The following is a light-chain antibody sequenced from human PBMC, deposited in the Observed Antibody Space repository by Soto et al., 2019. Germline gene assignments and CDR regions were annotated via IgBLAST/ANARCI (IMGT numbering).Light chain of an antibody. CDR3: SSYTSSSFYV. CDR2: DVS. CDR1: SSDVGGYNY. J-gene: IGLJ1*01. V-gene: IGLV2-14*01. Sequence: QSALTQPASVSGSPGQSITISCTGTSSDVGGYNYVSWYQQHPGKAPKLMIYDVSNRPSGVSNRFSGSKSGNTASLTISGLQAEDEADYYCSSYTSSSFYVSGTGTKLTVL.